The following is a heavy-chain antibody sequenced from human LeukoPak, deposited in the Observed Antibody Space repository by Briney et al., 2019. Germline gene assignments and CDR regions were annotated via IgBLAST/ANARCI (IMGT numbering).Heavy chain of an antibody. CDR1: GGTFSSYA. J-gene: IGHJ5*02. V-gene: IGHV1-69*05. Sequence: SVKVSCKASGGTFSSYAISWVRQAPGQGLEWMGRIIHIFGTANYAQKFQGRVTITTDESTSTAYMELSSLRSEDTAVYYCARGRLISYSSWYLVGWFDPWGQGTLVTVSS. D-gene: IGHD6-13*01. CDR2: IIHIFGTA. CDR3: ARGRLISYSSWYLVGWFDP.